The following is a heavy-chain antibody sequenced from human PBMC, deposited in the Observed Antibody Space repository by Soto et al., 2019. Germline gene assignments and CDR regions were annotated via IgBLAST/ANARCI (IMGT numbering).Heavy chain of an antibody. CDR3: ATFDVSCGCCQCN. V-gene: IGHV1-18*04. J-gene: IGHJ4*02. Sequence: QVQLVQSGAEVKKPGASLRVSCKASGYTFTSYGINWARQAPGQGLEWIGRVTAYNEKRKFAERFQDSLSMTADTSATTAFVEVKSLRFDDTAVYYCATFDVSCGCCQCNWGQGTLVTVSS. CDR1: GYTFTSYG. CDR2: VTAYNEKR. D-gene: IGHD3-3*01.